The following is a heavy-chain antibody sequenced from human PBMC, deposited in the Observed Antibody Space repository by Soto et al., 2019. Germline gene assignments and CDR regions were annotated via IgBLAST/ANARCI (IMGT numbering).Heavy chain of an antibody. CDR1: GYTFTSYD. CDR3: ARERVRGMDV. J-gene: IGHJ6*02. V-gene: IGHV1-8*01. Sequence: QVQLVQSGAEVKKPGASVKVSCKASGYTFTSYDINWVRQATGQGLEWMGWMNPNSGNTGYAQKLQGRVTINMNTXXXXXXXXXXXXXXXXXAXYYCARERVRGMDVWGQGTTVTVSS. CDR2: MNPNSGNT. D-gene: IGHD3-10*01.